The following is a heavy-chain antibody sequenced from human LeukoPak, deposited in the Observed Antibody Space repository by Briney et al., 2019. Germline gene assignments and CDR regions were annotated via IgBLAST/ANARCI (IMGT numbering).Heavy chain of an antibody. CDR3: ARDSPFDP. Sequence: GESLRLSCAASGFTFSSYSMNWVRQAPGKGLEWVSYISSSSTIYYADSVKGRFTISRDNAKNSLYLQMNSLRAEDTAVYYCARDSPFDPWGQGTLVTVSS. CDR2: ISSSSTI. J-gene: IGHJ5*02. V-gene: IGHV3-48*04. CDR1: GFTFSSYS.